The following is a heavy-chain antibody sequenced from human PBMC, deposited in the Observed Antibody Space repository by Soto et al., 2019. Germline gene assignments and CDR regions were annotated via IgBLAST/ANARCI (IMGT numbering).Heavy chain of an antibody. Sequence: GGSLRLSCAASGFSLKNYAMTWVRQAPGKGLEWVSGITGSGDKTYYADSVKGRFIISRDNPENTLYLQMNSLRAEDTALYYCARDCSSSSCSVWRYWGQGTQVPVSS. CDR3: ARDCSSSSCSVWRY. CDR1: GFSLKNYA. D-gene: IGHD2-2*01. J-gene: IGHJ4*02. V-gene: IGHV3-23*01. CDR2: ITGSGDKT.